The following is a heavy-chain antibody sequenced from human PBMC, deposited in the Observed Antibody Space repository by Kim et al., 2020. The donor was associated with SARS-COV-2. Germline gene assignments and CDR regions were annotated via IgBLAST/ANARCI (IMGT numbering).Heavy chain of an antibody. Sequence: SQTLSLTCAISGDSVSSNSAAWNWIRQSPSRGLEWLGRTYYRSKWYNDYAVSVKSRITINPDTSKNQFSLQLNSVTPEDTAVYYCARENGFVQLERPPYYYGMAVWGQGTTATVSS. CDR2: TYYRSKWYN. V-gene: IGHV6-1*01. CDR3: ARENGFVQLERPPYYYGMAV. J-gene: IGHJ6*02. D-gene: IGHD1-1*01. CDR1: GDSVSSNSAA.